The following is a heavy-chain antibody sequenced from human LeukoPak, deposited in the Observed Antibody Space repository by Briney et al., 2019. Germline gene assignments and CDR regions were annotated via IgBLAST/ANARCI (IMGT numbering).Heavy chain of an antibody. D-gene: IGHD5-18*01. CDR3: ARGVDNSYGYVF. CDR1: GFTFSNSW. V-gene: IGHV3-74*01. CDR2: INGAGSST. J-gene: IGHJ4*02. Sequence: GGSLRLSCAASGFTFSNSWMHWVRQAPGEGLMWVSRINGAGSSTNYADSVKGRFTISRDNAKNTLYLQMNSLRAGDTAVYYCARGVDNSYGYVFWGQGTLVTVSS.